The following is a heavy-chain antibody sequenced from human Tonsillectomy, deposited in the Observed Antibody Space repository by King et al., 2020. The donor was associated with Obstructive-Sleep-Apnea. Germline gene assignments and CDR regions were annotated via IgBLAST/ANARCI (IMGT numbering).Heavy chain of an antibody. J-gene: IGHJ6*02. D-gene: IGHD6-19*01. CDR2: ISYDGRNK. CDR1: GFTFRSYP. V-gene: IGHV3-30*04. Sequence: VQLVESGGGVVQPGRSLRLSCAASGFTFRSYPMHWVRQAPGKGLEWVAVISYDGRNKYYADSVKGRFTISRDNSKNTLYLQMNSLRVEDTAVYYCARDSLLHSSGWYAKDVWGQGTTVTVSS. CDR3: ARDSLLHSSGWYAKDV.